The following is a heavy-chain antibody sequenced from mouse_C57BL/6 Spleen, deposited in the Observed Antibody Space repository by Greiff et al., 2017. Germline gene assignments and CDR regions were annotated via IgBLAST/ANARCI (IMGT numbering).Heavy chain of an antibody. CDR1: GYTFTSYW. V-gene: IGHV1-69*01. J-gene: IGHJ1*03. D-gene: IGHD2-2*01. CDR2: IDPSYSYS. Sequence: QVQLQQPGAELVMPGASVKLSCKASGYTFTSYWMHWVKQRPGQGLEWIGEIDPSYSYSNYNQKFKGKSTLTVDKSSSTAYMQLSSLTSEDSAVYYCARWLSRYFDVWGTGTTVTVSS. CDR3: ARWLSRYFDV.